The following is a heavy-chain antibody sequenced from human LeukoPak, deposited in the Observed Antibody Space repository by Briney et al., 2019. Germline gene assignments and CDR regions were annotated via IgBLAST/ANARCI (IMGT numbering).Heavy chain of an antibody. Sequence: SSETLSLTCTVSGGSISSYYWSWIRQPPGKGLEWIGYIYYSGSTNYNPSLKSRVTISVDTSKNQFSLKLSSVTAADTAVYYCARHLYYGDYVDYFDYWGQGTLVTVSS. J-gene: IGHJ4*02. CDR1: GGSISSYY. CDR2: IYYSGST. D-gene: IGHD4-17*01. CDR3: ARHLYYGDYVDYFDY. V-gene: IGHV4-59*08.